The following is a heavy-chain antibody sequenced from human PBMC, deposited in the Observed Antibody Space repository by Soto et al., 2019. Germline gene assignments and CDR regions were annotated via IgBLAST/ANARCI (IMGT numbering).Heavy chain of an antibody. D-gene: IGHD2-2*01. V-gene: IGHV1-69*12. CDR3: ASGGGYCISTSCDGDAFDI. CDR2: IIPIFGTA. J-gene: IGHJ3*02. Sequence: QVQLVQSGAEVKKPGSSVKVSCKASGGTFSSYAISWVRQAPGQGLEWMGGIIPIFGTANYAQKFQGRVTITADEXXSXAXXELSSLRSEDTAVYYCASGGGYCISTSCDGDAFDIWGQGTMVTVSS. CDR1: GGTFSSYA.